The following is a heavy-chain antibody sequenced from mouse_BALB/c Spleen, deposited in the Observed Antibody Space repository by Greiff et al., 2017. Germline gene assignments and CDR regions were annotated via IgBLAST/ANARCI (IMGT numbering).Heavy chain of an antibody. V-gene: IGHV10-1*02. CDR1: GFTFNTYA. CDR2: IRSKSNNYAT. D-gene: IGHD2-2*01. Sequence: EVKLMESGGGLVQPKGSLKLSCAASGFTFNTYAMNWVRQAPGKGLEWVARIRSKSNNYATYYADSVKDRFTISRDDSQSMLYLQMNNLKTEDTAMYYCVSLGSSWFAYWGQGTLVTVSA. CDR3: VSLGSSWFAY. J-gene: IGHJ3*01.